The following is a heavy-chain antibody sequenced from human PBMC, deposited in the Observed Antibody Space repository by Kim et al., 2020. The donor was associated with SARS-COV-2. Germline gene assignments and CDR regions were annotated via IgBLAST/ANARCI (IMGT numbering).Heavy chain of an antibody. V-gene: IGHV3-11*06. D-gene: IGHD2-2*01. J-gene: IGHJ5*02. CDR3: AREASHCSSTICYFWFDP. Sequence: KGRLTISGDNAKNSLYLQMNSLRAEDTAVYYCAREASHCSSTICYFWFDPWGQGTLVTVSS.